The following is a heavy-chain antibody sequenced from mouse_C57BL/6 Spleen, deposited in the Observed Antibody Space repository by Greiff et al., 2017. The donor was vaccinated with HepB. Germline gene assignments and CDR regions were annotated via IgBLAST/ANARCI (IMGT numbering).Heavy chain of an antibody. D-gene: IGHD1-1*01. V-gene: IGHV1-64*01. CDR1: GYTFTSYW. CDR2: IHPNSGST. Sequence: QVQLQQSGAELVKPGASVKLSCTASGYTFTSYWMHWVKQRPGQGLEWIGMIHPNSGSTNYNEKFKSKATLTVDKSSSTAYMQLSSLTSEDSAVYCCLITTEVFAYWGQGTLVTVSA. CDR3: LITTEVFAY. J-gene: IGHJ3*01.